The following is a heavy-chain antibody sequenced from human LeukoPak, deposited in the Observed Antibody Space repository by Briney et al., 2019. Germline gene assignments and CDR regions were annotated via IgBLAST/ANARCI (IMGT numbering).Heavy chain of an antibody. CDR2: IRSKAYGGTI. Sequence: GGSLRLSCTASGFTFGDYVMSWFRQAPGKGLEWVGFIRSKAYGGTIEYAASVKGRFIISRDDSKSIAYLQMYSLKSEDTAVYYCTRGSDTIFGVSRDGFDYWGQGTLVTVSS. J-gene: IGHJ4*02. CDR1: GFTFGDYV. CDR3: TRGSDTIFGVSRDGFDY. D-gene: IGHD3-3*01. V-gene: IGHV3-49*03.